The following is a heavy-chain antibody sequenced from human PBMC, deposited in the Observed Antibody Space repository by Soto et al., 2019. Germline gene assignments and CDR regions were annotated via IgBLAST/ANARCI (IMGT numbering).Heavy chain of an antibody. CDR2: IKQDGSEK. V-gene: IGHV3-7*01. J-gene: IGHJ6*02. CDR1: GFTFSSYW. CDR3: ARDGGVLRFLEWYHPGYYGLDV. Sequence: PGGSLRLSCAASGFTFSSYWMSWVRQAPGKGLEWVANIKQDGSEKYYVDSVKGRFTISRDNAKNSLYLQMNSLRAEDTAVYYCARDGGVLRFLEWYHPGYYGLDVWGQGTTVTVSS. D-gene: IGHD3-3*01.